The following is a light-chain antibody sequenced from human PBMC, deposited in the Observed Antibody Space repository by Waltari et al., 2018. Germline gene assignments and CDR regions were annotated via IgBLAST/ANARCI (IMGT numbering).Light chain of an antibody. V-gene: IGLV2-14*03. Sequence: QSALTQPGSVSGAPGQSITISCTGTTSDVGGYDYVSWYQHYPGEAPKPILYDVANRPSGVAKRFSGSKSGSTASLTISGLQAEDEALYYCTSKTTSNTLVFGGGTKVTVL. CDR2: DVA. CDR1: TSDVGGYDY. J-gene: IGLJ3*02. CDR3: TSKTTSNTLV.